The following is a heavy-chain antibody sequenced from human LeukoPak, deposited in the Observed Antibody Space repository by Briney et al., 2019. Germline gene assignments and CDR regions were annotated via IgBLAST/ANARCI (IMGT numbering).Heavy chain of an antibody. V-gene: IGHV4-59*08. D-gene: IGHD5-18*01. J-gene: IGHJ4*02. CDR2: IYYGGST. CDR1: GGFISSYY. CDR3: ARHRNSYGLAVDY. Sequence: SETLSLTRTVSGGFISSYYWSWIRRPPGKGLEWMGNIYYGGSTNYDPSLKSRVTISVDTSKNQFALRLSSVTAADTAVYCCARHRNSYGLAVDYWGQGTLVTVSS.